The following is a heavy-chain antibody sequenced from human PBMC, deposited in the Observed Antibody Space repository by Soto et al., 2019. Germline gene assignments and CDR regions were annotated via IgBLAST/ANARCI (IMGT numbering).Heavy chain of an antibody. CDR3: ARGRIIVAGGFDP. V-gene: IGHV1-8*01. Sequence: QVQRVQSGAEVKKPGASVKVSCKASGYTFTSYDIIWVRQATGQGLEWMGWMNPSTGNTDSAEKFQGRLTMTRNTSISTVYMELSSLRFEDTAVYYCARGRIIVAGGFDPWGQGTLVTVSS. CDR1: GYTFTSYD. D-gene: IGHD6-19*01. CDR2: MNPSTGNT. J-gene: IGHJ5*02.